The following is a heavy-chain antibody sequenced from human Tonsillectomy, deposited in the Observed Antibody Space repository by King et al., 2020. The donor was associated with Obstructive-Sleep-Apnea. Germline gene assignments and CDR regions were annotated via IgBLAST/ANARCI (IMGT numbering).Heavy chain of an antibody. Sequence: VQLVESGGGLVQPGGSLRLSCAASGFTFSSYWMHWVRQAPGKGLVWVSRINSDGSSTSYADSVKGRFTISRDNAKNTLYLQMNSLRAEDTAVYYCARGDSSSWYDRMGSYYYYGMDVWGQGTTVTVSS. CDR3: ARGDSSSWYDRMGSYYYYGMDV. V-gene: IGHV3-74*01. CDR1: GFTFSSYW. D-gene: IGHD6-13*01. J-gene: IGHJ6*02. CDR2: INSDGSST.